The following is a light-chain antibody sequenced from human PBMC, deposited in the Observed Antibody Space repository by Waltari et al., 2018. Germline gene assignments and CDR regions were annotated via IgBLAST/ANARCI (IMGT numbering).Light chain of an antibody. CDR3: QQLNSYPLT. Sequence: DIQLTQSPSFLSASVGDRVHITCRASQGISSYLAWYQQKPGKAPKLLIYAASTLQSGVPSSFSGSGSGTEFTLTISSLQPEDFATYYCQQLNSYPLTFGGGTKVEIK. CDR1: QGISSY. V-gene: IGKV1-9*01. CDR2: AAS. J-gene: IGKJ4*01.